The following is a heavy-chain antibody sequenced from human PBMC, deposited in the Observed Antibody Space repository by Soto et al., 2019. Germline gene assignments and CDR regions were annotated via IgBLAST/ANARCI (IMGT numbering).Heavy chain of an antibody. CDR2: ISAYNGNT. CDR3: ARTTNPYYDYIWGSYRHLDAFDI. V-gene: IGHV1-18*01. J-gene: IGHJ3*02. CDR1: GYTFTSYG. D-gene: IGHD3-16*02. Sequence: ASVKVSCKASGYTFTSYGISWVRQAPGQGLEWMGWISAYNGNTNYAQKLQGRVTMTTDTSTSTAYMELRSLRSDDTAVYYCARTTNPYYDYIWGSYRHLDAFDIWGQGTMVTVSS.